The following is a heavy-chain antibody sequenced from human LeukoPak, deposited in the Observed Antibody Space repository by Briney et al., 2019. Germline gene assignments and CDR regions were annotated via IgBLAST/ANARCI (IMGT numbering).Heavy chain of an antibody. V-gene: IGHV1-69-2*01. CDR1: GYTSIDYY. CDR3: ATKSTTTVGAFDI. Sequence: ASVKISCKASGYTSIDYYILWVQQAPGKGLEWMGRVDPEDGEALYAEKFQGRLTITADRSTTTAYMELSNLRSEGTAVYYCATKSTTTVGAFDIWGQGTMVTVSS. CDR2: VDPEDGEA. J-gene: IGHJ3*02. D-gene: IGHD4-23*01.